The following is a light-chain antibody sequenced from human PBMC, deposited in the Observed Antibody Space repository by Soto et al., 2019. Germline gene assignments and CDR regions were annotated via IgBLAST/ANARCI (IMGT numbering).Light chain of an antibody. CDR3: MQALLTPRT. Sequence: EIVMTQSPSSLPVTPGEPASTSCRSSQTLLHSNGYNYWDWYLQKPGQSPQLLIYLGSSRAAGVPDRFSGSGSGTDFTLKISRVEAEDVGVYYCMQALLTPRTFGQGTKVEIK. J-gene: IGKJ1*01. V-gene: IGKV2-28*01. CDR1: QTLLHSNGYNY. CDR2: LGS.